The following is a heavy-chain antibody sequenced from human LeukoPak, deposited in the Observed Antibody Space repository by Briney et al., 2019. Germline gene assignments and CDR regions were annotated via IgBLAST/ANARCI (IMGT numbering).Heavy chain of an antibody. V-gene: IGHV1-46*01. J-gene: IGHJ5*02. CDR1: GYTFTSYY. Sequence: GASVKVSCKASGYTFTSYYMHWVRQAPGQGLEWMGIINPSGGSTSYAQKFQGRVTMTRDTSTSTVYMELSSLRSEDTAVYYCARGGRWLQLWNWFDPWGQGTLVTVSS. D-gene: IGHD5-24*01. CDR2: INPSGGST. CDR3: ARGGRWLQLWNWFDP.